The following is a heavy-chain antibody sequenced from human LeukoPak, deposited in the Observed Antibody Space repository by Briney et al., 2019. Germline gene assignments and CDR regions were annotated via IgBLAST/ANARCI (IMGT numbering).Heavy chain of an antibody. D-gene: IGHD4-17*01. J-gene: IGHJ6*02. Sequence: PGRSLRLSCAASGFTFSSYSMNWVRQAPGKGLDWVSYISSSSSTIYYADSVKGRFTISRDNAKNSLYLQMNSLRDEDTAVYYCARETYGDYYYYGMDVWGQGTTVTVSS. V-gene: IGHV3-48*02. CDR2: ISSSSSTI. CDR3: ARETYGDYYYYGMDV. CDR1: GFTFSSYS.